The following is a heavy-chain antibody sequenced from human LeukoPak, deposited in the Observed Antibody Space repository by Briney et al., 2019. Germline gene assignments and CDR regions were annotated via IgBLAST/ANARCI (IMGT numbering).Heavy chain of an antibody. CDR1: GGSISSYY. CDR2: IYYSGST. D-gene: IGHD3/OR15-3a*01. V-gene: IGHV4-59*01. J-gene: IGHJ4*02. Sequence: SETLSLTCTVSGGSISSYYWSWIRQPPGKGLEWIGYIYYSGSTNYNPSLKSRVTISVDTSKNQFSLKLSFVTAADTAVYYCARSHSVWTSFDYWGQGTLVTVSS. CDR3: ARSHSVWTSFDY.